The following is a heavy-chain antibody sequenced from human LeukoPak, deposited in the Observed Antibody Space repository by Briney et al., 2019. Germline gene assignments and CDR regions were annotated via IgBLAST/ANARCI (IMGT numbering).Heavy chain of an antibody. CDR2: IYPGDSDT. CDR3: ARFDCSSTSCYKSYNYGMDV. Sequence: GESLNISCKGSGYSFSSYWIGWVRQMPGKGLEWMGIIYPGDSDTTYSPSFQGQVTISADKSISTAYLQWSSLKASDTAMYYCARFDCSSTSCYKSYNYGMDVWGQGTTVTVSS. CDR1: GYSFSSYW. D-gene: IGHD2-2*02. J-gene: IGHJ6*02. V-gene: IGHV5-51*03.